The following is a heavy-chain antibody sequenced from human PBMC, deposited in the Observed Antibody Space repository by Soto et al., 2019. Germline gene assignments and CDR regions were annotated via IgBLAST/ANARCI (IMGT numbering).Heavy chain of an antibody. Sequence: EVHLLESGGGLVQPGGSLRLSCAASGFTFSSYGMSWVRQAPGKGLEWVSAISGSGGSTYYADSVKGRFTISRDNSKNTLYLQMNSPRAEDTAVYYCAKGSGSSWYSSWGQGTLVTVSS. J-gene: IGHJ4*02. CDR3: AKGSGSSWYSS. D-gene: IGHD6-13*01. CDR1: GFTFSSYG. CDR2: ISGSGGST. V-gene: IGHV3-23*01.